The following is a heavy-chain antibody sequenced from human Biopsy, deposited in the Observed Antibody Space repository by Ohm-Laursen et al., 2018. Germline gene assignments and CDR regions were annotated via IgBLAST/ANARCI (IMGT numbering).Heavy chain of an antibody. CDR2: ISPNSGGT. V-gene: IGHV1-2*02. CDR3: ARDIMNRTAGLVARSDVFDV. D-gene: IGHD3-16*01. Sequence: ASVKVSCKGSGYAVNDYFLHWLRQAPGQGPEWMGGISPNSGGTNYAQKFQGRVTMTTDTSTSTVYLELRRLISDDTAVYYCARDIMNRTAGLVARSDVFDVWGQGTLVTVSS. CDR1: GYAVNDYF. J-gene: IGHJ3*01.